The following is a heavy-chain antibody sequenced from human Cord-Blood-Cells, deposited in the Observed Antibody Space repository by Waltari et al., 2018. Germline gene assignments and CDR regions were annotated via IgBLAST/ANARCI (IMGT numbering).Heavy chain of an antibody. CDR1: GFTVSSNY. CDR3: ARELGSGDDI. D-gene: IGHD7-27*01. V-gene: IGHV3-53*02. J-gene: IGHJ3*02. CDR2: FYGGGTT. Sequence: EVQLVETGGGLIQPGGSLRLSCAASGFTVSSNYMSWVRQSPGKGVEWVRCFYGGGTTNYPDAGKGRFTISRDNSKNTLYLQMNSLRAEDTAVYYCARELGSGDDIWGQGTMVTVSS.